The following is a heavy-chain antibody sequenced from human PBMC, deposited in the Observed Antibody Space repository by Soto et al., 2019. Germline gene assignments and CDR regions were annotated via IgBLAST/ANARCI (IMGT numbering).Heavy chain of an antibody. CDR2: ISPYNDYT. CDR1: GYTFIRYG. Sequence: QVQLVQSAGEVKKPGASVKVSCKASGYTFIRYGITWVRQAPGQGLEWMGWISPYNDYTIYAQKLQGRGTMTTDTSTRTVDLELRSLKHDDTAVYYCARGGYYDNTWGKLSHYGLDVWGQGTSVTVSS. CDR3: ARGGYYDNTWGKLSHYGLDV. V-gene: IGHV1-18*01. D-gene: IGHD3-16*01. J-gene: IGHJ6*02.